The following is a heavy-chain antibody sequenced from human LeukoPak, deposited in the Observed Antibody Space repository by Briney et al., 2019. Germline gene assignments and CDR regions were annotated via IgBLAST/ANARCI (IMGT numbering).Heavy chain of an antibody. CDR1: GGSISSGSYY. CDR2: IYTSGST. J-gene: IGHJ6*03. V-gene: IGHV4-61*02. D-gene: IGHD1-20*01. Sequence: SQTLSLTCTVSGGSISSGSYYWSWIRQPAGKGLEWIGRIYTSGSTNYNPSLKSRVTISVDTSKNQFSLKLSSVTAADTAVYYCARDNWNDDGYYYYYMDVWGKGTTVTVSS. CDR3: ARDNWNDDGYYYYYMDV.